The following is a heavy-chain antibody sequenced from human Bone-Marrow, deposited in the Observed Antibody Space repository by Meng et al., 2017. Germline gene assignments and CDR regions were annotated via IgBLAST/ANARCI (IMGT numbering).Heavy chain of an antibody. V-gene: IGHV1-69*01. CDR2: IIPIFGTA. J-gene: IGHJ1*01. CDR3: AREGIAAASLQD. Sequence: QVQLVQFGAECKKPGPSGKGSCKASGGTFNSYAIRWVRQAPGQGLAWMGGIIPIFGTANYAQKFQGRVTITADESTSTAYMELSSLRSEDTAVYYCAREGIAAASLQDWGQGTLVTVSS. CDR1: GGTFNSYA. D-gene: IGHD6-13*01.